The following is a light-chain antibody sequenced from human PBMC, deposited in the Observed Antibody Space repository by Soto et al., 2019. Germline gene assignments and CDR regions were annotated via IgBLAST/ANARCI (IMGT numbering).Light chain of an antibody. CDR2: EVS. Sequence: QSALTQPPSASGSPGQSVTISCTGTSSDVGGYNYVSWYQQHPGKAPTLMLYEVSKRPSGVPDRFFGSKSGNTASLTVSGLQAEDEADYYCSSYAGSNTVVFGGGTKLTVL. CDR3: SSYAGSNTVV. V-gene: IGLV2-8*01. CDR1: SSDVGGYNY. J-gene: IGLJ2*01.